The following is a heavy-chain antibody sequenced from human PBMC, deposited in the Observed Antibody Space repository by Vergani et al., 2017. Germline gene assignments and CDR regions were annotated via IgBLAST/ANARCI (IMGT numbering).Heavy chain of an antibody. Sequence: QLQLQESGPGLVKPSETLSLTCTVSGGSISSSSYYWGWIRQPPGKGLEWIGSIYYSGSTYYNPSLKSRVTISVDTSKNQFSLKLSSVTAADTAVYYCAREVAYDYVWGSYRXLGYWGQGTLVTVSS. D-gene: IGHD3-16*02. CDR3: AREVAYDYVWGSYRXLGY. V-gene: IGHV4-39*07. CDR2: IYYSGST. CDR1: GGSISSSSYY. J-gene: IGHJ4*02.